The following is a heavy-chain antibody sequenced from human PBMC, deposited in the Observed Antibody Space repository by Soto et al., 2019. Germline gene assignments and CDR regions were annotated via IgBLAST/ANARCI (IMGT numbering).Heavy chain of an antibody. J-gene: IGHJ6*02. V-gene: IGHV6-1*01. Sequence: PSQTLSLTCAISGDSVSSNSAACNWIRQSPSRGLEWLGRTYYRSKWYNDYAVSVKSRITINPDTSKNQFSLQLNSVTPEDTAVYYCARERRWLGDYYYGMDVWGQGTTVTVSS. CDR3: ARERRWLGDYYYGMDV. D-gene: IGHD6-19*01. CDR2: TYYRSKWYN. CDR1: GDSVSSNSAA.